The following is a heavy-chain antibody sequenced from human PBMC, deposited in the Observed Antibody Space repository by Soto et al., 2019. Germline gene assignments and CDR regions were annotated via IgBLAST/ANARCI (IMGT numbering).Heavy chain of an antibody. CDR2: IYYSGST. D-gene: IGHD6-6*01. J-gene: IGHJ6*02. CDR1: GGSISSGGYY. V-gene: IGHV4-31*03. CDR3: ARDRRGSSRHSYYGMDV. Sequence: QVQLQESGPGLVKPSQTLSLTCTVSGGSISSGGYYWSWIRQHPGKGLEWIGYIYYSGSTYYNPSLKSRVNISVDTSKNQFSLKLSSVTAADTAVYYCARDRRGSSRHSYYGMDVWGQGTTVTVSS.